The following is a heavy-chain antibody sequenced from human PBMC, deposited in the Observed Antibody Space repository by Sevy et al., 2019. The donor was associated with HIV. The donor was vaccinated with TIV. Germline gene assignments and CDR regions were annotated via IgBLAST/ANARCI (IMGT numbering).Heavy chain of an antibody. CDR2: ISGRVTGT. CDR3: AKDTIVVVGEALDI. V-gene: IGHV3-23*01. D-gene: IGHD3-22*01. J-gene: IGHJ3*02. Sequence: GGSLRLSCAVSGFTFSNYAMSWVRQAPGKGLEWVSAISGRVTGTFYAESVKGRFTISRDNSKNTLYLQMNSLRAEDTAVYYCAKDTIVVVGEALDIWGRGTMVTVSS. CDR1: GFTFSNYA.